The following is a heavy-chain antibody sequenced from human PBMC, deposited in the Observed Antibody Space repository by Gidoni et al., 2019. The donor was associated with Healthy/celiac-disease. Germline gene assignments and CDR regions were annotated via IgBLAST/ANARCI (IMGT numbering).Heavy chain of an antibody. J-gene: IGHJ4*02. CDR3: TTDEGFGELSYFDY. V-gene: IGHV3-15*01. Sequence: EVQLVESGGGLVKPGGSLRLSCAASGFTFSNAWMSWVRQAPGKGLEWVGRIKSKTDGGTTDYAAPVKGRFTISRDDSKNTLYLQMNSLKTEDTAVYYCTTDEGFGELSYFDYWGQGTLVTVSS. D-gene: IGHD3-10*01. CDR1: GFTFSNAW. CDR2: IKSKTDGGTT.